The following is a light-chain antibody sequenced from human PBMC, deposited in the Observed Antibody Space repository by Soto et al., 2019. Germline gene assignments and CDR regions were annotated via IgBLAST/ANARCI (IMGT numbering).Light chain of an antibody. Sequence: QSVLTQPASVSGSPGQSITISCTGTSSEVGGYNYVSWYQHHPGKAPKLIIYDVTSRLSGVSIRFSGSKSDNTASLTISGLQPEDEADYHCSSYTTSNTRQIVFGTGTKVTVL. CDR3: SSYTTSNTRQIV. V-gene: IGLV2-14*03. CDR1: SSEVGGYNY. J-gene: IGLJ1*01. CDR2: DVT.